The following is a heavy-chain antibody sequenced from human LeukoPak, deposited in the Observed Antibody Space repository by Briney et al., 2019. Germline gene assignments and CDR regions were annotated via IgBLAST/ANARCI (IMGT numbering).Heavy chain of an antibody. CDR2: IKQDGSEK. J-gene: IGHJ4*02. CDR3: ARGTYYFDY. CDR1: GFTFSTHW. Sequence: PGGSLRLSCAASGFTFSTHWMSWVRQAPGKGLEWVANIKQDGSEKYCVDSVKGRFIISRDNAKNSLDLQMNSLRAEDTAVYYCARGTYYFDYWGQGTLVTVSS. V-gene: IGHV3-7*05.